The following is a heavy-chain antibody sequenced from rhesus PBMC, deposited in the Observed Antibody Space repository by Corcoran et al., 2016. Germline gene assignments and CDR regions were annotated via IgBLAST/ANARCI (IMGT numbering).Heavy chain of an antibody. D-gene: IGHD4-23*01. J-gene: IGHJ6*01. CDR2: IRMGGGERVSRVGEST. Sequence: EVQLVESGGGLAKHGGALRLSCEASGFTFSDYYMDWIHNAPGQGTDVVSRIRMGGGERVSRVGESTGYANSWKDILTITREKAKNKLYFQMISLRAEDTAVYYCARGLYSNYLAGLDAWGQGVVVTVSS. CDR3: ARGLYSNYLAGLDA. CDR1: GFTFSDYY. V-gene: IGHV3-178*01.